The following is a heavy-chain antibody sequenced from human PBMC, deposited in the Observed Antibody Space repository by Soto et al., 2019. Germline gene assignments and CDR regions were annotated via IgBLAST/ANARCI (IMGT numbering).Heavy chain of an antibody. V-gene: IGHV3-21*01. CDR1: GFTFSSYT. CDR3: ARDSGRDSLYYYYGMDV. D-gene: IGHD2-21*02. J-gene: IGHJ6*02. CDR2: IGTSSSYI. Sequence: EVQLVESGGGLVKPGGSLRLSCAAPGFTFSSYTMNWVRQAPGRGLEWVSSIGTSSSYIYYADSVKGRFTISRDNAKNSLFLQMNSLRADDTAVYYCARDSGRDSLYYYYGMDVWGQGTTVTVSS.